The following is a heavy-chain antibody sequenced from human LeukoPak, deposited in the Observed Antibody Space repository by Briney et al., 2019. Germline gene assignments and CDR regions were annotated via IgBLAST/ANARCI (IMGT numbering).Heavy chain of an antibody. D-gene: IGHD2-21*02. J-gene: IGHJ4*02. CDR3: AKDPLRSCGGDCYESYYFDY. V-gene: IGHV3-30*02. Sequence: GGSLRLSCAASGFTFSSYGMHWVRQAPGKGLEWVAFIRYDGSNKYYAGSVKGRFTISRDNSKNTLYLQMNSLRAEDTAVYYCAKDPLRSCGGDCYESYYFDYWGQGTLVTVSS. CDR1: GFTFSSYG. CDR2: IRYDGSNK.